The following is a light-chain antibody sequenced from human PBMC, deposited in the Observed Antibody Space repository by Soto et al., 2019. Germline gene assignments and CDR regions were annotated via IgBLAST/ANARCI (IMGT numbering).Light chain of an antibody. CDR2: DIA. CDR3: CSYAGSYSWV. Sequence: QSALTQPRSVSGSPGQSVTISCTGTSSDVGNYDYVSWYQQQPGMAPQLIIYDIAKRPSGVPDRFSGSKFGNTASLTISGLQAEDEADYYCCSYAGSYSWVFGGGTKLTVL. CDR1: SSDVGNYDY. V-gene: IGLV2-11*01. J-gene: IGLJ3*02.